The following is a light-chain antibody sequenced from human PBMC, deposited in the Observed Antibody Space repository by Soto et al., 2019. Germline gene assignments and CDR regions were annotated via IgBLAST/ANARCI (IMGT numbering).Light chain of an antibody. Sequence: EIVLTQSPATLSLSPGERATLSCRTSQSVRSYLAWYQQKPGQSPRLLIYDASNRATGIPARFSGSGSGTDFTLTISRLEPEDFAIYYCQQRSNWPPYTFGQGTKLESK. CDR2: DAS. CDR3: QQRSNWPPYT. CDR1: QSVRSY. J-gene: IGKJ2*01. V-gene: IGKV3-11*01.